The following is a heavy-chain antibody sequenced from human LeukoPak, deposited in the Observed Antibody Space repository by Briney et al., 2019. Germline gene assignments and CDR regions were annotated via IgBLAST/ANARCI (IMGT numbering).Heavy chain of an antibody. CDR1: GFTFSSYS. CDR2: ISSSSSYI. CDR3: ARDRDGWSGAFDY. Sequence: GGSLRLSCAASGFTFSSYSMNWVRQAPGKGLEWVSSISSSSSYIYYADSVKGRFTISRDNAKNSLYLQMNSLRAEDTAVYYCARDRDGWSGAFDYWGQGTLVTVSS. V-gene: IGHV3-21*01. J-gene: IGHJ4*02. D-gene: IGHD3-3*01.